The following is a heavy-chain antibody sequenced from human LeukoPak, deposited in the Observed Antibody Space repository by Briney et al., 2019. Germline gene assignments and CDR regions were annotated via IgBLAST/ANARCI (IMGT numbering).Heavy chain of an antibody. D-gene: IGHD3-10*01. J-gene: IGHJ5*01. CDR1: GFTVDSSA. V-gene: IGHV3-74*03. CDR3: AIGRDKNLGRGMFRRYNWFAS. CDR2: VERGGRRV. Sequence: GGSLSLSCVLSGFTVDSSAVHWVRRAPGKGGVCGSGVERGGRRVTYADAVNGRFTVSRDSAKDTLYLQMDSLTVDDTATYYCAIGRDKNLGRGMFRRYNWFASWGQGALVTVSP.